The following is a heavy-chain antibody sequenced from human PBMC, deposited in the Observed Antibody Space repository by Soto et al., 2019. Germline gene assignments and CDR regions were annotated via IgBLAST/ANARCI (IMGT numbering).Heavy chain of an antibody. Sequence: QVQLQESGPGLVKPSETLSLTCTVSGGSISSYYWSWIRQPAGKGLEWIGRIYTSGNTNYNPSLKSRVPMSVDTSKNQFSLKLSSVTAADTAVYYCAREVTVRGYYYYYGMDVWGQGTTVTVSS. CDR3: AREVTVRGYYYYYGMDV. J-gene: IGHJ6*02. CDR1: GGSISSYY. D-gene: IGHD4-17*01. V-gene: IGHV4-4*07. CDR2: IYTSGNT.